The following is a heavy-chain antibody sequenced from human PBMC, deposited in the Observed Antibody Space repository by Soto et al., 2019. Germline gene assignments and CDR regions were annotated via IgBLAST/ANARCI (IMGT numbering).Heavy chain of an antibody. Sequence: QVQLQQWGAGLLKPSETLSLTCAVYGGSFSGYYWSWIRQPPGKGLEWIGEINHSGSTNYNPSLRSGVTILLESSRDQLSRTLRSVTAADTAVYYCARVAISTVTKVPAAGGIVDYWGQGTLVTVSS. CDR3: ARVAISTVTKVPAAGGIVDY. CDR2: INHSGST. D-gene: IGHD4-17*01. CDR1: GGSFSGYY. V-gene: IGHV4-34*01. J-gene: IGHJ4*02.